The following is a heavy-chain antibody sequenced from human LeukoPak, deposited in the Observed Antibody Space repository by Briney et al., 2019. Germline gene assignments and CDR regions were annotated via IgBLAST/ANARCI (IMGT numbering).Heavy chain of an antibody. D-gene: IGHD3-16*01. CDR2: IKGNGFDT. Sequence: GGSLRLSCAGSGFIFSNYAMSWVRQAPGKGLEWVSGIKGNGFDTYYADSVKGRFTVSRDNSKNTLSLQMNSLSAEDTAVYYCAKDTGPLMITFGGVVISYFDYRGQGALVTVSS. V-gene: IGHV3-23*01. CDR3: AKDTGPLMITFGGVVISYFDY. CDR1: GFIFSNYA. J-gene: IGHJ4*02.